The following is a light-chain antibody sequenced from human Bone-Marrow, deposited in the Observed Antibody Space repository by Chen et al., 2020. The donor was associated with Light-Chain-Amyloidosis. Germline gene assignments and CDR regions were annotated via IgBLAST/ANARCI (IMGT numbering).Light chain of an antibody. Sequence: DIQLTQSPSFLSASVGDRVTLTCRASQGISSYLAWFQQKPGKAPKLLIYAASTLQSGVPSRFSGSGSGTEFTLTISSLQPEDFATYYCQQVNTYPRTFGQGTKLEIK. CDR3: QQVNTYPRT. V-gene: IGKV1-9*01. CDR2: AAS. J-gene: IGKJ2*01. CDR1: QGISSY.